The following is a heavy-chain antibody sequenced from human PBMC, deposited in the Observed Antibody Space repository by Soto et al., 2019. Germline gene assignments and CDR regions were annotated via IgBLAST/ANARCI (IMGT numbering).Heavy chain of an antibody. V-gene: IGHV4-30-2*01. D-gene: IGHD6-25*01. CDR2: IYHSGAT. J-gene: IGHJ4*02. Sequence: SETLSLTCAVSGDSITSGDYSWSWLRQPPGRGLEWIGYIYHSGATYTNPSLKSRVTISVDTSKSQFSLRLGSVTAADTVVYSCARGRAEMLDYWGQGTLVTVSS. CDR1: GDSITSGDYS. CDR3: ARGRAEMLDY.